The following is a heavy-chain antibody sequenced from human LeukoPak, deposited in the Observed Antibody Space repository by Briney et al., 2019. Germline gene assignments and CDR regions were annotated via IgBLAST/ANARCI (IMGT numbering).Heavy chain of an antibody. CDR3: ARHLYYMDV. V-gene: IGHV5-51*01. CDR2: IYPGDSDT. J-gene: IGHJ6*03. Sequence: GESLKISCQGSGYNFTTYWIGWVRQMPGKGLEWMGIIYPGDSDTRYSPSFQGQVTISADKSFSTAYLQSSSLKASDTAVYYCARHLYYMDVWGKGTTVTVSS. CDR1: GYNFTTYW.